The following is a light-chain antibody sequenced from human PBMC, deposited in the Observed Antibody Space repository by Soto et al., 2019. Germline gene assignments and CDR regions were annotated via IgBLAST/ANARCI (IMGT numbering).Light chain of an antibody. CDR3: QQYNDRPPGT. J-gene: IGKJ1*01. Sequence: VLSQSPGALSLSPGARATLSCRASQSVASNLAWYQQKHGQAPRLLIYGTYTRATDVPARFSGSGSGTEFTLTISSLQSEDFAVYYCQQYNDRPPGTFGQGTKVDTK. CDR1: QSVASN. CDR2: GTY. V-gene: IGKV3-15*01.